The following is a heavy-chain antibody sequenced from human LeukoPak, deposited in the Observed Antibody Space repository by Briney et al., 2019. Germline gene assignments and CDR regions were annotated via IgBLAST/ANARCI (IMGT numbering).Heavy chain of an antibody. CDR1: GFTFSDYY. D-gene: IGHD3-3*01. V-gene: IGHV3-11*04. J-gene: IGHJ4*02. CDR2: ISSSGSTI. CDR3: AREPPTGESIFGVVIPYFDY. Sequence: GGSLRLSCAASGFTFSDYYMSWIRQAPGKGLEWVSYISSSGSTIYYADSVKGRFTISRDNAKNSLYLQMNSLRAEDTAVYYCAREPPTGESIFGVVIPYFDYWGQGTLVTVSS.